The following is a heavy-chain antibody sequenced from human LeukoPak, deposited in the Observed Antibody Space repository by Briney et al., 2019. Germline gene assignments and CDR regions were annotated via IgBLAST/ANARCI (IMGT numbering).Heavy chain of an antibody. CDR2: IYSGGST. D-gene: IGHD3-10*01. CDR1: GFTFSSYS. V-gene: IGHV3-66*04. Sequence: GGSLRLSCAASGFTFSSYSMSWVRQAPGKGLEWVSVIYSGGSTYYADSVKGRFTISRDNSKNTLYLQMNSLRAEDTAVYYCARQYGSGRRPYYFDYWGQGTLVTVSS. CDR3: ARQYGSGRRPYYFDY. J-gene: IGHJ4*02.